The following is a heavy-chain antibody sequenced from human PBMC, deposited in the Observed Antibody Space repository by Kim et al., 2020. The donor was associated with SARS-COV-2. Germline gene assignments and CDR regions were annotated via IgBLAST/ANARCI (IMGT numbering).Heavy chain of an antibody. D-gene: IGHD2-15*01. CDR3: ARDIGLGYCRGGSCYLWWYFDL. CDR2: ISSSSSYT. CDR1: GFTFSDYY. Sequence: GGSLRLSCAASGFTFSDYYMSWIRQAPGKGLEWVSYISSSSSYTNYADSVKGRFTISRDNAKNSLYLQMNSLRAEDTAVYYCARDIGLGYCRGGSCYLWWYFDLWGRGTLVTVSS. V-gene: IGHV3-11*06. J-gene: IGHJ2*01.